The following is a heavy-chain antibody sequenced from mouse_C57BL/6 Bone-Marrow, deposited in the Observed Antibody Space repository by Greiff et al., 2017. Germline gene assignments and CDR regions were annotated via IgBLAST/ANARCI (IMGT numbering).Heavy chain of an antibody. CDR1: GYTFTSYW. CDR2: IDPNSGGT. V-gene: IGHV1-72*01. D-gene: IGHD2-2*01. Sequence: QVQLKQPGAELVKPGASVKLSCKASGYTFTSYWMHWVKQRPGRGLEWIGRIDPNSGGTKYNEKFKSKATLTVDKPSSTAYMQLSSLTSEDSAVYYCARRYPYGYEEGIYAMDYWGQGTSVTVSS. J-gene: IGHJ4*01. CDR3: ARRYPYGYEEGIYAMDY.